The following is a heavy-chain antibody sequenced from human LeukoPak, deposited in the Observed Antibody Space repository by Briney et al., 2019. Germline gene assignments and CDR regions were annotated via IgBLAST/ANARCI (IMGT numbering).Heavy chain of an antibody. V-gene: IGHV1-2*02. CDR3: ARALLDSSGYHIRPIDY. Sequence: ASVKVSCKASGYTFTGYYMHWVRQAPGQGLEWMGWINPNSGGTNYAQKFQGRVTMTRDTSISTAYMELSRLRSDDTAVYYCARALLDSSGYHIRPIDYWGQGTLVTVSS. J-gene: IGHJ4*02. CDR1: GYTFTGYY. CDR2: INPNSGGT. D-gene: IGHD3-22*01.